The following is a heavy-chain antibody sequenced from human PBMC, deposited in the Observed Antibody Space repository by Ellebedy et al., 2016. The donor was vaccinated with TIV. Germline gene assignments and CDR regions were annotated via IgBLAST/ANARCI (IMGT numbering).Heavy chain of an antibody. V-gene: IGHV1-69*13. D-gene: IGHD2-15*01. CDR3: ARVIGLRDCSGDICSPPPPLDH. Sequence: SVKVSCKTSGYTFTNYGINWVRQAPGQGLEWMGGVIPIFGTANYAQKFQGRVTITADQSTSTAYMELSSLRSDDTAVYYCARVIGLRDCSGDICSPPPPLDHWGQGALVTVSS. CDR1: GYTFTNYG. J-gene: IGHJ4*02. CDR2: VIPIFGTA.